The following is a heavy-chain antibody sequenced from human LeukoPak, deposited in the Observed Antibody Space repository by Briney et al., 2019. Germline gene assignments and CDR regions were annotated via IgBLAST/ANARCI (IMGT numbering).Heavy chain of an antibody. CDR2: ISGTSSTI. CDR3: ARMFDN. V-gene: IGHV3-48*01. Sequence: GGSLRLSCGASGFTFSSYNMNWVRQAPGKGLEWVSYISGTSSTIHYADSVKGRFTISRDNAKSSLYLQMNSLRAEDTAVYYCARMFDNWGQGTLVAVSS. J-gene: IGHJ4*02. CDR1: GFTFSSYN.